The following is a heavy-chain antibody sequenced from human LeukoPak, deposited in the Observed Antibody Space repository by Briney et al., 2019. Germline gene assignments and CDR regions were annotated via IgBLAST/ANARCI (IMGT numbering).Heavy chain of an antibody. CDR1: GFTFSSFA. J-gene: IGHJ4*02. CDR3: AKDAIGQYRPYYFDC. Sequence: GGSLRLSCAASGFTFSSFAMSWVRQAPGKGLEWVSSISGSGESTYYADYVKGRFTVSRDNSKNTLNLQLNSLRAEDTAVYYCAKDAIGQYRPYYFDCWGQGTLVTVSS. CDR2: ISGSGEST. V-gene: IGHV3-23*01. D-gene: IGHD3-16*02.